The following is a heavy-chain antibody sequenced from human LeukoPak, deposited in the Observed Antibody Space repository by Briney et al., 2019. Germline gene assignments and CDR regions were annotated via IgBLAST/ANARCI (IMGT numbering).Heavy chain of an antibody. CDR2: XXXVXGST. CDR1: GFTFDDYA. D-gene: IGHD3-22*01. CDR3: AKDMASGGYYYGVSYYYGMDV. V-gene: IGHV3-43*02. J-gene: IGHJ6*02. Sequence: AGSLRLSCAVSGFTFDDYAMQWVRQVPGKGREWVXLXXXVXGSTYYADSVKGRFTISRDNSKNSLYLQMNSLSTEDTALYYCAKDMASGGYYYGVSYYYGMDVWGQGTTVTVSS.